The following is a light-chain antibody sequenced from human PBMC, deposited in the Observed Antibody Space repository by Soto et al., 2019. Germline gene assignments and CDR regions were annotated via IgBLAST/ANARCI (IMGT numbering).Light chain of an antibody. CDR1: QSVSSY. J-gene: IGKJ1*01. Sequence: EIVLTQSPGTLSLSPGESATLSCRASQSVSSYLAWYQQKPGQAPRLLIYGASTRATGIPARFSGSGSGTEFTLIISSLQSEDSAVYYCQQYNSWLWTFGQGTKVDI. CDR2: GAS. V-gene: IGKV3-15*01. CDR3: QQYNSWLWT.